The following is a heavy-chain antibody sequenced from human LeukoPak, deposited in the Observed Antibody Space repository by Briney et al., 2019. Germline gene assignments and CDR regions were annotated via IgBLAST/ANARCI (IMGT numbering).Heavy chain of an antibody. CDR2: ITSGGST. Sequence: PGGSLRLSCAASGFTFSSYAMSWVRQAPGKGLEWVSAITSGGSTYYADSVKGRFTISRDNSKNTLYLQMNSLRAEDTAVYYCAKDQTTRADFDYWGQGTLVTVSS. D-gene: IGHD4-17*01. V-gene: IGHV3-23*01. CDR3: AKDQTTRADFDY. CDR1: GFTFSSYA. J-gene: IGHJ4*02.